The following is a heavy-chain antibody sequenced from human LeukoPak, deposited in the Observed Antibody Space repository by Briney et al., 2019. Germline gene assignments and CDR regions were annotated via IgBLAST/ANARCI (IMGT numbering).Heavy chain of an antibody. CDR3: TTENPYCYDSSCYLRTFPNDY. CDR2: IKTKRDGGTT. V-gene: IGHV3-15*01. Sequence: GGSLRLSCVASGFTFTGAWMSWVRQAPGKGLEWVGHIKTKRDGGTTDHAAPVKGRFTISRDDSQNTLYLQMNSLKTEDTAVYFCTTENPYCYDSSCYLRTFPNDYWGQGTLVTVSS. CDR1: GFTFTGAW. D-gene: IGHD3-22*01. J-gene: IGHJ4*02.